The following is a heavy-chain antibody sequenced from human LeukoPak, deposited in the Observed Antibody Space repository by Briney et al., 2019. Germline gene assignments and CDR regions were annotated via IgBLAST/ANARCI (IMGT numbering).Heavy chain of an antibody. Sequence: GGSLRLSCAASGFAFRNAWMSWVRQAPGKGLEWVGRIKSKTDGGTTDYAAPVKGRFTISRDDSKNTLYLQMNSLKTEDTAVYYCTTVVRSSHPDAFDIWGQGTMVTVSS. CDR3: TTVVRSSHPDAFDI. D-gene: IGHD6-13*01. CDR1: GFAFRNAW. J-gene: IGHJ3*02. CDR2: IKSKTDGGTT. V-gene: IGHV3-15*01.